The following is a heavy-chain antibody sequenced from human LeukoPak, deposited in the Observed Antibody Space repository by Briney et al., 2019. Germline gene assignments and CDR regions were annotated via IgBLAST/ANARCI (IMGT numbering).Heavy chain of an antibody. Sequence: GGSLRLSCVGSGFTLSSYNMNWVRQAPGKGLEWVSSISSSSSYIYYADSVKGRFTISRDNAKNSLYLQLNSLRAEDTAVYFCTRGCRGADNWGQGTLVTVSS. CDR2: ISSSSSYI. CDR3: TRGCRGADN. V-gene: IGHV3-21*01. J-gene: IGHJ4*02. CDR1: GFTLSSYN. D-gene: IGHD1-26*01.